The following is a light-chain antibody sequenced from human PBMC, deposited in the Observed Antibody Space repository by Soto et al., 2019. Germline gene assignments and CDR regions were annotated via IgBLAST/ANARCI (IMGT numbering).Light chain of an antibody. J-gene: IGLJ1*01. CDR3: CSYAGSSTYV. CDR2: EDT. CDR1: SSDVGNYNL. V-gene: IGLV2-23*01. Sequence: QSALTQPASVSGSAGQSITISCTGTSSDVGNYNLVSWYLHNPGKAPKLLIYEDTKRPSGVSNRFSGSRSGNTASLTVSGLQAEDETDYYCCSYAGSSTYVFGTGTKVTVL.